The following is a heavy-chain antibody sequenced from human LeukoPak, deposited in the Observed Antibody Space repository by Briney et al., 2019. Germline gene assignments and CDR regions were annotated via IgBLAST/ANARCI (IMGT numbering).Heavy chain of an antibody. V-gene: IGHV3-74*01. CDR1: GFTFSRYW. CDR3: ARELPFDY. J-gene: IGHJ4*02. Sequence: AGGPLRLSCTASGFTFSRYWMHWVRQAPGKGLVWVSRISGDGSTTNYAESVKGRFTISRDNAKNTLYLQMNSLRAEDTAVYYCARELPFDYWGQGTLVTVSS. CDR2: ISGDGSTT.